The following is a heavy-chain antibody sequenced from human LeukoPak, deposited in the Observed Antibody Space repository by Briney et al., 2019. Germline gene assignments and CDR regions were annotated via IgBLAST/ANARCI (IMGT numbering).Heavy chain of an antibody. CDR1: GGSISSSSYY. CDR3: ARGYPRRDTLDRFDP. D-gene: IGHD3/OR15-3a*01. V-gene: IGHV4-39*07. J-gene: IGHJ5*02. CDR2: IYYSGST. Sequence: SETLSLTCTVSGGSISSSSYYWGWIRQPPGKGLEWIGSIYYSGSTYYNPSLKSRVTISVDTSKNQFSLKLSSVTAADTAVYYCARGYPRRDTLDRFDPWGQGTLVTVSS.